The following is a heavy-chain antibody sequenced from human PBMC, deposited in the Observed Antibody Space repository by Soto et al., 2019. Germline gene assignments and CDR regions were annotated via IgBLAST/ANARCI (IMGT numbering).Heavy chain of an antibody. CDR2: ISGSGGST. V-gene: IGHV3-23*01. J-gene: IGHJ4*02. CDR3: ARDRLGITMGN. D-gene: IGHD3-10*01. Sequence: EVQLLESGGGLVQPGGSLRLSCAASGFTFSSYAMSWVRQAPGKGLEWVSAISGSGGSTYYADSVKGRFTISRDNSKNPLYLQMNSLRAVDTDVYSCARDRLGITMGNWGQGTLVTVSS. CDR1: GFTFSSYA.